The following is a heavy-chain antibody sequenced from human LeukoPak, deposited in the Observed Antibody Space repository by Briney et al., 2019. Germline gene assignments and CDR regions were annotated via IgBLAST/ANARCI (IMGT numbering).Heavy chain of an antibody. V-gene: IGHV1-46*03. CDR1: GYTFSSYY. CDR2: INPSGGST. CDR3: ARDGSFYFDY. Sequence: ASVKVSCKASGYTFSSYYMHWVRQAPGQGLEWMGIINPSGGSTTYAQKFQGRVTMTRATSTSTVYKELSSIRSEDTGVYYCARDGSFYFDYWGQGTLVTVSS. D-gene: IGHD1-1*01. J-gene: IGHJ4*02.